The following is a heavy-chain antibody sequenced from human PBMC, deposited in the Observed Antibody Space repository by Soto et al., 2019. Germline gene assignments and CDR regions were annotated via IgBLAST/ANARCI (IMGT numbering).Heavy chain of an antibody. D-gene: IGHD2-21*02. Sequence: ETLSLTCTVSGGSISSYYWSWIRQPPGKGLEWIGYMYNTGSTVYNPSFKSRVTISVDTSKNQFSLKLNSVTAADTAVYYCARDLWGYCGTDCYPLDVWGQGTTVTVSS. CDR1: GGSISSYY. J-gene: IGHJ6*02. CDR2: MYNTGST. V-gene: IGHV4-59*01. CDR3: ARDLWGYCGTDCYPLDV.